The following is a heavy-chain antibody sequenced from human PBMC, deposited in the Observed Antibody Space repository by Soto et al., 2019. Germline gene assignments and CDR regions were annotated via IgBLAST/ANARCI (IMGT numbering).Heavy chain of an antibody. D-gene: IGHD1-26*01. CDR1: GGSISSYF. Sequence: PSETLSLTCTVSGGSISSYFWSWIRQPPGKGLEWVAYIYYSGVTNYDPSLKSRVTISLDTSKNQFSLKLTSVTAADTAVYYCARGPWEAYFGYWGQGTLVTVSS. J-gene: IGHJ4*02. V-gene: IGHV4-59*01. CDR3: ARGPWEAYFGY. CDR2: IYYSGVT.